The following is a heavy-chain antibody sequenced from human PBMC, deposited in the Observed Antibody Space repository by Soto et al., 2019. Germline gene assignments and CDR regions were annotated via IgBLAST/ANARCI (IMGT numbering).Heavy chain of an antibody. CDR1: GFTFSSYG. Sequence: QVQLVESGGGVVQPGRSLRLSCAASGFTFSSYGMHWVRQAPDKGLEWVAVISYDGSNKYYPDSVKGRFTISRDNSKNTLYLQMNSLRAEDTAVYYCAVPPYSSSWYGFFQHWGQGTLATVSS. V-gene: IGHV3-30*03. CDR3: AVPPYSSSWYGFFQH. J-gene: IGHJ1*01. D-gene: IGHD6-13*01. CDR2: ISYDGSNK.